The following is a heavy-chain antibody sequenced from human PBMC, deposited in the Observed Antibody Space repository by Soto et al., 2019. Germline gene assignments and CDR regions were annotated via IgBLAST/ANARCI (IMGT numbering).Heavy chain of an antibody. CDR1: GFTFSSYA. V-gene: IGHV3-23*01. CDR3: AKMRGAVVVTPYFDY. Sequence: EVRLLESGGGLVQPGGSLRLSCAPSGFTFSSYAMSWVRQAPGKGLEWVSTISGSGGNTYYGDSVKGRFTISRDNSKNTLYLQMNSLRAEDTAIYFCAKMRGAVVVTPYFDYWGQGNLVTVSS. D-gene: IGHD3-22*01. J-gene: IGHJ4*02. CDR2: ISGSGGNT.